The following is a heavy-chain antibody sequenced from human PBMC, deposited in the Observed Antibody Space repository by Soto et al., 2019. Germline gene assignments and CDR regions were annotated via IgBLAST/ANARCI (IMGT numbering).Heavy chain of an antibody. V-gene: IGHV5-51*01. Sequence: PGESLKISCKGSGYSFTSYWIGWVRQMPGKGLEWMGIIYPGDSDTRYSPSFQGQVTISADKSISTAYLQWSSLKASDTAMYYCARQRRRAPRYFDWSHGMDVWGQGTTVTVSS. CDR1: GYSFTSYW. CDR2: IYPGDSDT. J-gene: IGHJ6*02. D-gene: IGHD3-9*01. CDR3: ARQRRRAPRYFDWSHGMDV.